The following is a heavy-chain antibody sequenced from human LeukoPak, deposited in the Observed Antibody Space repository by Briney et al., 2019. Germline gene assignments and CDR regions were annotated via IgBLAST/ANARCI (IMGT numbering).Heavy chain of an antibody. CDR2: ISGDGIHK. CDR1: KFTFSTYA. Sequence: GRSLRLSCAASKFTFSTYAMHWVRQAPGEGLEWLAVISGDGIHKYYADSVKGRFTISRDNSNNTLYLQLNSLRAADTAVYYCLVRGGSDFAEYWSQGNLVIVSS. J-gene: IGHJ4*01. D-gene: IGHD5-12*01. V-gene: IGHV3-30-3*01. CDR3: LVRGGSDFAEY.